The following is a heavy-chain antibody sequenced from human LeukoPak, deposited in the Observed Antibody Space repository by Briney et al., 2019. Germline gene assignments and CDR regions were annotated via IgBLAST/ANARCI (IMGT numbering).Heavy chain of an antibody. CDR2: ITPSGGAT. J-gene: IGHJ4*02. Sequence: ASVEVSCKASGYTFTNYYIHWVRQAPGQGLEWMGKITPSGGATTYAQKFQGRVIVTRDTSTSTFYMELSSLRSEDTAVYYCARERNSGYYFFDYWGQGTLVTVSS. CDR3: ARERNSGYYFFDY. D-gene: IGHD3-22*01. CDR1: GYTFTNYY. V-gene: IGHV1-46*03.